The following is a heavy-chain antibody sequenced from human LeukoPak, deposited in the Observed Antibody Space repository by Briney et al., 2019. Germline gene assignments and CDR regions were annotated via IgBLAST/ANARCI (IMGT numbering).Heavy chain of an antibody. D-gene: IGHD5-24*01. Sequence: GGSLRLSCAASGFSFSNSGMSWVRQAAGKGLEWVSDISGSGTSTYYADSVKGRFTISRDNSNNTLHLHMTSLRVEDTALYYCAKGGWLQPNDYWGQETLVTVSS. CDR3: AKGGWLQPNDY. CDR1: GFSFSNSG. J-gene: IGHJ4*02. CDR2: ISGSGTST. V-gene: IGHV3-23*01.